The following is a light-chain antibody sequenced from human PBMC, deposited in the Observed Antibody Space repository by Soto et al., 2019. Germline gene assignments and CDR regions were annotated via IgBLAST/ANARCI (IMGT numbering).Light chain of an antibody. CDR3: LLYMGGGNRE. CDR2: NTN. J-gene: IGLJ3*02. Sequence: QTVVTQEASFSVSPGGTVTLTCGLNSGSVSTGHYPTWYQQTPGQAPRTLIYNTNLRSSGVPGRFSGSILGNKGALTITGAQADVESDYHSLLYMGGGNREFGGGTKLTVL. V-gene: IGLV8-61*01. CDR1: SGSVSTGHY.